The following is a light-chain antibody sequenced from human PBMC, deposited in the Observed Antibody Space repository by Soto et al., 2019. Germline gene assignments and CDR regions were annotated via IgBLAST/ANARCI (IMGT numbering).Light chain of an antibody. J-gene: IGKJ1*01. CDR2: GAS. Sequence: DIQMTQSPSSLSASVGDRVTITCRASQYIGDFLNWYQQTPGKAPKLLIFGASNLHIGVPSRFSGSGSGTEFTLTISSLQPEDSATYYCQQYNSYSKTFGQGTKVDIK. V-gene: IGKV1-5*01. CDR1: QYIGDF. CDR3: QQYNSYSKT.